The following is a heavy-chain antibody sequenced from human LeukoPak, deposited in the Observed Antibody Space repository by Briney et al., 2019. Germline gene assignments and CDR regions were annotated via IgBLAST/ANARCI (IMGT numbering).Heavy chain of an antibody. CDR2: INHSGST. V-gene: IGHV4-34*01. Sequence: NPSETLSLTCAVYGGSFSGYYWSWIRQPPGKGLEWIGEINHSGSTNYNPSLKSRVTISVDTSKNQFSLKLSSVTAADTAVYYCARDGKKGTAVAGHYFDYWGQGTLVTVSS. CDR3: ARDGKKGTAVAGHYFDY. CDR1: GGSFSGYY. D-gene: IGHD6-19*01. J-gene: IGHJ4*02.